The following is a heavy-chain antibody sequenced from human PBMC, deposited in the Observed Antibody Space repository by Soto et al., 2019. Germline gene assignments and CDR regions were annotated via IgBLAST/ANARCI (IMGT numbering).Heavy chain of an antibody. J-gene: IGHJ4*02. V-gene: IGHV3-48*03. CDR3: ARETVHCGGDCYDY. CDR1: GFTFSIYE. CDR2: ISSDGSSV. Sequence: EVQLVESGGGLVQPGGSLRLSCEVFGFTFSIYEMNWVRQAPGKGLEWLSYISSDGSSVYYADSVKGRFTISRDNAKNSLFLQLSSLGAEDTAVYYCARETVHCGGDCYDYWGQGTLVTVSS. D-gene: IGHD2-21*01.